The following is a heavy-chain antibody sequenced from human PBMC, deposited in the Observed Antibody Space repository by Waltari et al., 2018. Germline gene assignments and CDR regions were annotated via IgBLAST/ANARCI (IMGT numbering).Heavy chain of an antibody. V-gene: IGHV3-7*01. J-gene: IGHJ3*02. Sequence: EVQLVESGGGLVQPGGSLRLSCAASGFTFSSYAMSWVRQAPGKGLEWVANIKQDGSEKYYVDSVKGRFTISRDNAKNSLYLQMNSLRAEDTAVYYCARVRQDAFDIWGQGTMVTVSS. CDR3: ARVRQDAFDI. CDR2: IKQDGSEK. CDR1: GFTFSSYA.